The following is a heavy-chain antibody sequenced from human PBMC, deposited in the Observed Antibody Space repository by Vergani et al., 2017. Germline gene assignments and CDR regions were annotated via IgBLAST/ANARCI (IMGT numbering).Heavy chain of an antibody. V-gene: IGHV1-2*02. CDR1: GYTFTGYY. D-gene: IGHD2-21*01. CDR3: ARESAYCGGDCYSRGWFDP. Sequence: QVQLVQSGAEVKKPGASVKVSCKASGYTFTGYYMHWVRQAPGQGLEWMGWINPNSGGTNYAQKFQGRVTMTRGTSISTAYMELSRLRSDDTAVYYCARESAYCGGDCYSRGWFDPWGQGTLVTVSS. J-gene: IGHJ5*02. CDR2: INPNSGGT.